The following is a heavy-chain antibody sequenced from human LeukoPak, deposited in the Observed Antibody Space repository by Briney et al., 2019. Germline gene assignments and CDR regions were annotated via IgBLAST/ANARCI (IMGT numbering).Heavy chain of an antibody. CDR1: GYTFTGYY. Sequence: ASVKVSCKASGYTFTGYYMHWVRQAPGQGLEWMGRINPNSGGTNYAQKFQGRVTMTRDTSISTAYMELSRLRSDDTAVYYCARVFYDSSGPFDYRGQGTLVTVSS. D-gene: IGHD3-22*01. CDR2: INPNSGGT. CDR3: ARVFYDSSGPFDY. J-gene: IGHJ4*02. V-gene: IGHV1-2*06.